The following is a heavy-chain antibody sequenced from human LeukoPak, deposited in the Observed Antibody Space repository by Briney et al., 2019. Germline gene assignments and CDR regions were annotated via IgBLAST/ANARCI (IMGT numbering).Heavy chain of an antibody. CDR2: INHSGST. J-gene: IGHJ6*02. V-gene: IGHV4-34*01. Sequence: SETLSLTCAVSGGSFSGYYWNWIRQPPGKGLEWIGEINHSGSTNYNPSLTSRVPISVDTAKNQFSLKLSSVTAADTAVYYCARGGVGPRYYYGMDVWGQGTTVTVSS. CDR3: ARGGVGPRYYYGMDV. D-gene: IGHD1-26*01. CDR1: GGSFSGYY.